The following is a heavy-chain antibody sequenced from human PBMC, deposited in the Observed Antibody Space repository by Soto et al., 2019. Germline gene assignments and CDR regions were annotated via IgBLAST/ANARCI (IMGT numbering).Heavy chain of an antibody. D-gene: IGHD6-19*01. J-gene: IGHJ4*02. CDR3: GRLELAGTDY. Sequence: GEFLKISWKGSGYSFATYWIGWVRQMPGKGLEWMGIIYPGDSDTRYSPSFRGQVTISADKSITTAYLQWNSLRASDTAMYYCGRLELAGTDYWGQGTLVTVSS. V-gene: IGHV5-51*01. CDR1: GYSFATYW. CDR2: IYPGDSDT.